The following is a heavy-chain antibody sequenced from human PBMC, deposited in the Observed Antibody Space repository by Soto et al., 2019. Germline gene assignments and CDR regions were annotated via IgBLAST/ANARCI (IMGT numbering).Heavy chain of an antibody. CDR3: ARANWRPYYYYGMDV. CDR2: ISSSGSTI. D-gene: IGHD1-1*01. CDR1: GFTFSDYS. Sequence: QVQLVESGGGLVQPGGSLRLSCAASGFTFSDYSMSWIRQAPGKGLEWVSYISSSGSTIYYADSVKGRFTISRDNAKNSLYLQMNSLSAEDTAVDYCARANWRPYYYYGMDVWGQGTTVTVSS. V-gene: IGHV3-11*01. J-gene: IGHJ6*02.